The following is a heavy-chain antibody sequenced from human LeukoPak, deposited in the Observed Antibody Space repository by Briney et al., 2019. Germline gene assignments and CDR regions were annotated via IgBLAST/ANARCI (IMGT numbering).Heavy chain of an antibody. V-gene: IGHV1-3*01. Sequence: KFQGRVTITRDTSASTAYMELSSLRSEDTAVYYCARQLRITFGEVIVSGYWGQGTLVTVSS. CDR3: ARQLRITFGEVIVSGY. D-gene: IGHD3-16*02. J-gene: IGHJ4*02.